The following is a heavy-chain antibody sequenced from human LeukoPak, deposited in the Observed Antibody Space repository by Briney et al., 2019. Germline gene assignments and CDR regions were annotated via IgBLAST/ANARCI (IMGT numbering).Heavy chain of an antibody. CDR3: AYSGSYGHLGY. Sequence: SETLSLTCTVSGGSISSNAYYWAWIRQPPGKGLEWIGSIYSSVSTYYNPSLKSRVTISVDTSKNRFSLRLSSVTAADTALYYCAYSGSYGHLGYWGQGIPVTVSS. V-gene: IGHV4-39*01. CDR1: GGSISSNAYY. CDR2: IYSSVST. J-gene: IGHJ4*02. D-gene: IGHD1-26*01.